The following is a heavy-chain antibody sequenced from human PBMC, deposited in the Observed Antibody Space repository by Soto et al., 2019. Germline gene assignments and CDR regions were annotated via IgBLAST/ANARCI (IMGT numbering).Heavy chain of an antibody. V-gene: IGHV1-2*02. D-gene: IGHD3-22*01. Sequence: QLHLVQSGAVVKKPGASVTVSCSASGYPVTAYYMHWVRQAPGRGLEWMGGINPATGAAKYTQTFQGRVTMTRDTSTSTVFMELSGLTSEDTAVYYCVRATYFSDSSGYTRCFDYWGQGTLVTVSS. CDR3: VRATYFSDSSGYTRCFDY. J-gene: IGHJ4*02. CDR1: GYPVTAYY. CDR2: INPATGAA.